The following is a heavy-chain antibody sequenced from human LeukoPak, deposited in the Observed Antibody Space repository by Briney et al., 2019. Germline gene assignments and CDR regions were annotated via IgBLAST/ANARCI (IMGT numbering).Heavy chain of an antibody. CDR3: AKASSAGDSSSWNY. CDR2: ISSSGSTI. V-gene: IGHV3-11*01. D-gene: IGHD6-13*01. CDR1: GFTFSDYY. J-gene: IGHJ4*02. Sequence: PGGSLRLSCAASGFTFSDYYMSWIRQAPGKGLEWVSYISSSGSTIYYADSVKGRFTISRDNAKNSLYLQMNSLRAEDTAIYYCAKASSAGDSSSWNYWGQGILVTVSS.